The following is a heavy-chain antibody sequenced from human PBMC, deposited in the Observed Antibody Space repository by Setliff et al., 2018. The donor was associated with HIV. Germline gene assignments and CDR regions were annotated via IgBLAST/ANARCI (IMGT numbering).Heavy chain of an antibody. Sequence: GGSLRLSCAASGFTVSTNYMSWVRQAPGKGLEWVSIIYTGGSTYYADSVKGRFTISRDNSKNTLYLQMNSLRTDDTAVYYCAKGYYGSGTFRYYYYYGMDVWGQGTTVTVSS. D-gene: IGHD3-10*01. V-gene: IGHV3-66*02. CDR3: AKGYYGSGTFRYYYYYGMDV. J-gene: IGHJ6*02. CDR2: IYTGGST. CDR1: GFTVSTNY.